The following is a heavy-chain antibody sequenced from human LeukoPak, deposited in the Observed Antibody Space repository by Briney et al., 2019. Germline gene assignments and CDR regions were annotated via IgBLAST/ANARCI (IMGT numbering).Heavy chain of an antibody. D-gene: IGHD2-21*02. CDR2: IYYSGST. V-gene: IGHV4-38-2*02. CDR3: ARTEIPYYYYMDV. Sequence: SETLSLTCTVSGYSISTGYYWDWIRQPPGKGLEWIGSIYYSGSTYYNPSLESRVTISVDTSKNQFSLKLSSVTAADSAVYYCARTEIPYYYYMDVWGKGTTVTVSS. J-gene: IGHJ6*03. CDR1: GYSISTGYY.